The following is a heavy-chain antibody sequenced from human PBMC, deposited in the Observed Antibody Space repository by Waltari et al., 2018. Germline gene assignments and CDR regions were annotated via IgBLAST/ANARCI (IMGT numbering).Heavy chain of an antibody. D-gene: IGHD6-13*01. Sequence: QVQLQESGPGLVKPSETLSLTCAVSGYSISSGYYWGWIRQPPGKGLEWIGSIYHSGSTYYNPSHKSRVTIAVDTSKNQFSLKLSSVTAADTAVYYCARGAAIAATGPTYYMDVWGKGTTVTVSS. CDR3: ARGAAIAATGPTYYMDV. CDR1: GYSISSGYY. J-gene: IGHJ6*03. V-gene: IGHV4-38-2*01. CDR2: IYHSGST.